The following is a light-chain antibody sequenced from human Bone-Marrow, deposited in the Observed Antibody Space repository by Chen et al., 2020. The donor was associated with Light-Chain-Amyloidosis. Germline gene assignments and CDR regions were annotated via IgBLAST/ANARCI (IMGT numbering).Light chain of an antibody. J-gene: IGLJ3*02. CDR3: CSYAGSSTWV. CDR2: EGS. V-gene: IGLV2-23*01. Sequence: QSPLTQPASVSAPPGQASTISSTGTSSDVGSYNLVSWYQQHPGKPPKLMIYEGSKRPSGVSNRFSGSKSGNTASLTISGLQAEDEADYYCCSYAGSSTWVFGGGTKLTVL. CDR1: SSDVGSYNL.